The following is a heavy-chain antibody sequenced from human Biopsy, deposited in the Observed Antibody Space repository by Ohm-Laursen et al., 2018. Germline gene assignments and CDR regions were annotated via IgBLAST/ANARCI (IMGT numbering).Heavy chain of an antibody. D-gene: IGHD6-25*01. Sequence: SDTLSLTCSVSGGSISSDYWSWIRQTPGKGLEWLGYIYYSGSTNYNPSLKSRVTISVAVDTSKSQFSLMLNSVTAADTAMYYCARGEAGGYEALDIWGQGTMVIVSS. J-gene: IGHJ3*02. CDR1: GGSISSDY. V-gene: IGHV4-59*07. CDR2: IYYSGST. CDR3: ARGEAGGYEALDI.